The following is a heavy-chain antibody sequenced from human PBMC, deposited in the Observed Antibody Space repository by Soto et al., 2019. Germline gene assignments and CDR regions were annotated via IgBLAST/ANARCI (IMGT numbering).Heavy chain of an antibody. CDR1: GDSISTDY. Sequence: SETLSLTCTVSGDSISTDYWSWIRQSPGKGLEWIGFIYYGGSTNYNPSLKSRVTISVDTPKNQVSLKLSSGTAADTAVYYCAKNWNWGSLVHWGQGTLVTVSS. V-gene: IGHV4-59*08. CDR2: IYYGGST. D-gene: IGHD7-27*01. J-gene: IGHJ4*02. CDR3: AKNWNWGSLVH.